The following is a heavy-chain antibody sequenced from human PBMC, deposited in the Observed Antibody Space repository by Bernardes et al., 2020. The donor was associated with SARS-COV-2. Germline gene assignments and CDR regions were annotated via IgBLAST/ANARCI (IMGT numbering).Heavy chain of an antibody. D-gene: IGHD3-10*01. Sequence: GGSLRLSRAASGFKFSSNAMSWVRQAPGKGLEWISAISSSGSNTYYADSVKGRFTISRDNAENTLYLQMNSLRVDDTAVYFCAKPRWFGEPYGDWGQGTLVTVSS. CDR3: AKPRWFGEPYGD. V-gene: IGHV3-23*01. CDR1: GFKFSSNA. CDR2: ISSSGSNT. J-gene: IGHJ4*02.